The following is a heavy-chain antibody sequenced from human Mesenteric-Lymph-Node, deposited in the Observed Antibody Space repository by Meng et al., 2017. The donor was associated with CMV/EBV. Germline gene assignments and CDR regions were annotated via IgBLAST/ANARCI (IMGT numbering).Heavy chain of an antibody. J-gene: IGHJ2*01. CDR3: ARVGDGSGSYLSWYFDL. V-gene: IGHV1-3*04. CDR1: YIFTNCA. Sequence: YIFTNCAMHWVRQAPGQRLEWMGWINTDNGSTKYSQKFQGRVTITRDTSASTAYMELSSLRSEDTAVNYCARVGDGSGSYLSWYFDLWGRGTLVTVSS. D-gene: IGHD3-10*01. CDR2: INTDNGST.